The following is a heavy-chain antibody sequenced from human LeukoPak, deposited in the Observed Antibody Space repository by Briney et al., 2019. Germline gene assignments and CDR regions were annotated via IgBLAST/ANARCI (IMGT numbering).Heavy chain of an antibody. CDR3: ARATSGAVAGIGSAFDI. D-gene: IGHD6-19*01. Sequence: ASVKVSCKASGYTFTSYGISWVRQAPGQGLEWMGWINTYNGNINYAQKVQGRVSMTTDTSTTTAYMELRSLKFDDTAVCYCARATSGAVAGIGSAFDIWGQGTMVIVSS. CDR2: INTYNGNI. V-gene: IGHV1-18*01. CDR1: GYTFTSYG. J-gene: IGHJ3*02.